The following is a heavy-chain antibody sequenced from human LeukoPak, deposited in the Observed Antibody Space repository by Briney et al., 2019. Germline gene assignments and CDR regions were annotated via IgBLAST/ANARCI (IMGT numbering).Heavy chain of an antibody. D-gene: IGHD6-13*01. CDR2: IWYDGSNK. J-gene: IGHJ6*02. Sequence: GSLKLSCAASGFTFSSYGMHWVRQAPGKGLEWVAVIWYDGSNKYYADSVKGRFTISRDNSKNTLYLQMNSLRAEDTAVYYCARDRELGSSSWYGYYYYYYGMDVWGQGTTVTVPS. V-gene: IGHV3-33*01. CDR3: ARDRELGSSSWYGYYYYYYGMDV. CDR1: GFTFSSYG.